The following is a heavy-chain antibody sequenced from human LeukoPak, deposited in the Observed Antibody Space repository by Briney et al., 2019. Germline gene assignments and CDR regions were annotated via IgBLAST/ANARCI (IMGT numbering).Heavy chain of an antibody. Sequence: GGSLRLSCAASGFTFTGNAMSWVRQAPGKGLEWVANIKGDGSVQDYADSVKGRFTISRDNAKNLVYLQMNSLRVDDTAIYYCVGQLLRAVWGKGTTVTVSS. CDR2: IKGDGSVQ. CDR1: GFTFTGNA. D-gene: IGHD2-2*01. J-gene: IGHJ6*04. CDR3: VGQLLRAV. V-gene: IGHV3-7*01.